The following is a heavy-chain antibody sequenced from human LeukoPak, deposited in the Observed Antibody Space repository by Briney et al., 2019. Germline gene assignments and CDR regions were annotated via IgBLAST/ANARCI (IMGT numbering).Heavy chain of an antibody. J-gene: IGHJ6*02. V-gene: IGHV1-24*01. CDR3: ATVGSGSSGYYPSYYSGMDV. D-gene: IGHD3-22*01. Sequence: ASVKVSCKVSGYTLTELSMHWVRQAPGKGLEWMGGFDPEDGETIYAQKFQGRVTMTEDTSTDTAYMELSSLRSEDTAVYYCATVGSGSSGYYPSYYSGMDVWGQGTTVTVSS. CDR1: GYTLTELS. CDR2: FDPEDGET.